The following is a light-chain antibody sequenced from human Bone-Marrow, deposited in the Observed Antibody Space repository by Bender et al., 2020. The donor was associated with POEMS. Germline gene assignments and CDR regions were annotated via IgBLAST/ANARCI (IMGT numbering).Light chain of an antibody. Sequence: QSALTQPPSASGSPGQSVTISCTGTSSDVGAYKYVSWYQQHPGKAPQLVIYEVSERPSGVPDRFSGSKSGNTASLTVSGLQGEDEADYYCASYAGSNNYVFGTGTKVTVL. V-gene: IGLV2-8*01. J-gene: IGLJ1*01. CDR1: SSDVGAYKY. CDR2: EVS. CDR3: ASYAGSNNYV.